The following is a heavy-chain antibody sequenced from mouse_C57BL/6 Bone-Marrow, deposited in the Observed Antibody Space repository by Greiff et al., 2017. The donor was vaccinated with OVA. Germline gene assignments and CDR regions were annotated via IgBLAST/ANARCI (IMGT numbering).Heavy chain of an antibody. D-gene: IGHD1-1*01. Sequence: QVTLKESGPGILQSSQTLSLTCSFSGFSLSTSGMGVSWIRQPSGKGLEWLAHIYWGDDKRYNPSLKSRLTIAKDTSRNQVFRKITSEDTADTATYYGARRAEFYYGSSSYAMDYWGQGTSVTVSS. CDR3: ARRAEFYYGSSSYAMDY. CDR2: IYWGDDK. V-gene: IGHV8-12*01. J-gene: IGHJ4*01. CDR1: GFSLSTSGMG.